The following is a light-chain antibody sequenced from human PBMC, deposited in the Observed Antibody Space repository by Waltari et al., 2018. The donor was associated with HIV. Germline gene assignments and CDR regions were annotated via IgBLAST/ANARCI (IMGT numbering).Light chain of an antibody. Sequence: DIVMTQSPDSLAVSLGERATINCKSSQSVLYSSNNKNYLAWYQQKPGQPPKLLIYWASTRESGVPDRFSGSGSGTDFTLTISSLQAEDFAVYYCQQRSNWPRTFGQGTKVEIK. CDR1: QSVLYSSNNKNY. CDR2: WAS. V-gene: IGKV4-1*01. J-gene: IGKJ1*01. CDR3: QQRSNWPRT.